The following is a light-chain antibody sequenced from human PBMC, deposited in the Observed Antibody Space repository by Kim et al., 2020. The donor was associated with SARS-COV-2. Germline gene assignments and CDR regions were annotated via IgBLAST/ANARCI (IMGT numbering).Light chain of an antibody. CDR3: KQWYSLPRT. CDR1: QDISNY. J-gene: IGKJ2*01. Sequence: DIQMTQSPSSLSASVGDRVTITCQASQDISNYLNWYQQKPGKAPKLLIYDASNLATGVPSRFSGSGSGTDFTFTISSLQPEDIATYYCKQWYSLPRTFGQGTKLEI. V-gene: IGKV1-33*01. CDR2: DAS.